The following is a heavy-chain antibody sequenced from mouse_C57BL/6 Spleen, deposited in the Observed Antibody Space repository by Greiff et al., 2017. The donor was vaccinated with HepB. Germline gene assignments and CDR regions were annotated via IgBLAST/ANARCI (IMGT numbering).Heavy chain of an antibody. Sequence: QVQLQQSGAELVKPGASVKMSCKASGYTFTSYWITWVKQRPGQGLEWIGDIYPGSGSTNYNEKFKSKATLTVDTSSSTAYMQLSSLTSEDSAVYYCARCGVLRRYFDVWGTGTTVTVSS. D-gene: IGHD1-1*01. J-gene: IGHJ1*03. CDR2: IYPGSGST. V-gene: IGHV1-55*01. CDR3: ARCGVLRRYFDV. CDR1: GYTFTSYW.